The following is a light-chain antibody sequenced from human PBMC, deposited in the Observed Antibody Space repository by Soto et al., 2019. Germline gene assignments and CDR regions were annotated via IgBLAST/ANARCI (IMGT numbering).Light chain of an antibody. V-gene: IGLV2-14*01. Sequence: QSALTQPASVSGSPGQSITISCSGTSSDVGGYNFVSWYQQHPGKAPKLMIYDVTNRPSGVSSRFSGSKSGNTASLTISGLQAEDEADYYCSSYTSSDTDVFGTGTKVTVL. J-gene: IGLJ1*01. CDR2: DVT. CDR3: SSYTSSDTDV. CDR1: SSDVGGYNF.